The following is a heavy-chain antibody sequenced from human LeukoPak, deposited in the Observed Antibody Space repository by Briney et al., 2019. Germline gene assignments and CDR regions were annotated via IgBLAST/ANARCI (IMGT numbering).Heavy chain of an antibody. D-gene: IGHD2-21*02. Sequence: SETLSLTCAVYGGSFSGYYWSWIRQPPGKGLEWIGEINHSGSTNYNPSLKSRVTISVDTSKNQFSLKLSSVTAADTAVYYCARGRGVTRNFDYWGQGTLVTVSS. J-gene: IGHJ4*02. CDR1: GGSFSGYY. V-gene: IGHV4-34*01. CDR2: INHSGST. CDR3: ARGRGVTRNFDY.